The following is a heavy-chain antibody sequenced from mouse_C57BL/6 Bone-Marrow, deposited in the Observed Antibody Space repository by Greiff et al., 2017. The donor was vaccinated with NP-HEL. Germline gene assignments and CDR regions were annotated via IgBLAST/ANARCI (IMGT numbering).Heavy chain of an antibody. J-gene: IGHJ4*01. D-gene: IGHD1-1*01. V-gene: IGHV5-4*01. CDR3: ARDVYGSMDY. Sequence: EVKLMESGGGLVKPGGSLKLSCAASGFTFSSYAMSWVRQTPEKRLEWVATISDGGSYTYYPDNVKGRFTFSRDNAKHHLYMQMSHLKSEDSAMYYCARDVYGSMDYWGQGTSVTVSS. CDR2: ISDGGSYT. CDR1: GFTFSSYA.